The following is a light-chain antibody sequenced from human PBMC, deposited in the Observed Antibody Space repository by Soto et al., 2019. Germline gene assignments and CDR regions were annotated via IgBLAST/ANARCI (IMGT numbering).Light chain of an antibody. Sequence: DIQMTQSPSSLSASVGDRVTLTCRASQGISNYLAWFQQRPGKVPKLLIYAASTLQSGVPSRFSGSGSGTDXXXXXXXXXXXXXXTYYCQKYNSAPQTFGPGTKVDIK. V-gene: IGKV1-27*01. CDR1: QGISNY. J-gene: IGKJ3*01. CDR2: AAS. CDR3: QKYNSAPQT.